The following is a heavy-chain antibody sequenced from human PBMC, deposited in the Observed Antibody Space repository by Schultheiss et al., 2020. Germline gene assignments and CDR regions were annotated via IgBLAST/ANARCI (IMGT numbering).Heavy chain of an antibody. Sequence: GESLKISCRASGYLFSDYWIGWVRQMPGKGLEWMGIIYPGDSTTRNSPSFQGQVTISSDKSINTAYLQWSSLKASDTAMYYCARGGTTVFGVVTQNWFDPWGQGTLVTVAS. CDR2: IYPGDSTT. V-gene: IGHV5-51*01. CDR1: GYLFSDYW. D-gene: IGHD3-3*01. CDR3: ARGGTTVFGVVTQNWFDP. J-gene: IGHJ5*02.